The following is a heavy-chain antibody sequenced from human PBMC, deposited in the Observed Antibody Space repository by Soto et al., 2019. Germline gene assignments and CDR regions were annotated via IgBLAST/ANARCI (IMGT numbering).Heavy chain of an antibody. Sequence: GASVKVSCKESGYTFITYGVSWVRQAPGQGLDWPGWISTYNGNTRYAERLQGRVTMTTDTTTNTAYMELRNLRSDDTAVYYCARGPTDYYDNSANYFLDYWGQGTLVTVSS. CDR1: GYTFITYG. CDR2: ISTYNGNT. V-gene: IGHV1-18*01. CDR3: ARGPTDYYDNSANYFLDY. D-gene: IGHD3-22*01. J-gene: IGHJ4*02.